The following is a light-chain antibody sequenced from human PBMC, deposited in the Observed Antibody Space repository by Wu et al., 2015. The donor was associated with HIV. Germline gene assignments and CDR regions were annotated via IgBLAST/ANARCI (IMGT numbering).Light chain of an antibody. CDR1: QSISSW. CDR3: QKYNTAPWT. J-gene: IGKJ1*01. CDR2: KAS. V-gene: IGKV1-5*03. Sequence: DIQMTQSPSTLSASVGDRVTITCRASQSISSWLAWYQQKPGKAPKLLIYKASSLESGVPVRFSGSASGTEFTLTISSLQPEDVATYYCQKYNTAPWTFGQGTKVEMK.